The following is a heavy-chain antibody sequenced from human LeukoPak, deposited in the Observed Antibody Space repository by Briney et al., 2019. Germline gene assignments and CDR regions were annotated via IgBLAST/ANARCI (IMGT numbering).Heavy chain of an antibody. V-gene: IGHV3-30*02. Sequence: GGSLRLSCAASGFTFSSYAMSWVRQAPGKGLEWVAFIRYDGSNKYYADSVKGRFTISRDNSKNTLYLQMNSLRAEDTAVYYCAKVEYSSSPSDYWGQGTLVTVSS. CDR3: AKVEYSSSPSDY. D-gene: IGHD6-6*01. J-gene: IGHJ4*02. CDR2: IRYDGSNK. CDR1: GFTFSSYA.